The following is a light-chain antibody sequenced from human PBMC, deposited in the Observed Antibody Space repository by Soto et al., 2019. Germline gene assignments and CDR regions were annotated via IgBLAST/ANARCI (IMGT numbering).Light chain of an antibody. CDR2: AAS. V-gene: IGKV1-6*01. Sequence: AIQLTQSPSSLSASVGDRVTITCRASHYVETSLGWFQQKPGKAPSLLIYAASSLESGVPSRFSGSGSGTYFTLTISSLQPEDFATYYCLQDYNYPWTFGQGTKVERK. CDR1: HYVETS. CDR3: LQDYNYPWT. J-gene: IGKJ1*01.